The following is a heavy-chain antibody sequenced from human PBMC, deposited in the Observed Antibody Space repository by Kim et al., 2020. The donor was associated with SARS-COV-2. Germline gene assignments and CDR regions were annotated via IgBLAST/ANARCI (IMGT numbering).Heavy chain of an antibody. CDR1: GFTFGDYA. Sequence: GGSLRLSCTASGFTFGDYAMSWVRQAPGKGLEWVGFIRSKAYGGTTEYAASVKGRFTISRDDSKSIAYLQMNSLKTEDTAVYYCPRVRGVSVGYGMDVWGPGTTVTVSS. CDR2: IRSKAYGGTT. J-gene: IGHJ6*02. V-gene: IGHV3-49*04. D-gene: IGHD3-10*01. CDR3: PRVRGVSVGYGMDV.